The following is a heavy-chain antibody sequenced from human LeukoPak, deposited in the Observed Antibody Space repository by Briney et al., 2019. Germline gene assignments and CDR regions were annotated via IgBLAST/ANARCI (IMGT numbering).Heavy chain of an antibody. CDR1: GFTFSSYA. V-gene: IGHV3-30*04. Sequence: GGSLRLSCGDSGFTFSSYAMHWVRQAPGKGLEWLAVISYDGSNKYYADSVKGRFTISRDNSKNTLYLQMNSLRAEDTAVYYCAREGTRAGAGTNRFDYWGQGTLVTVSS. D-gene: IGHD6-19*01. J-gene: IGHJ4*02. CDR3: AREGTRAGAGTNRFDY. CDR2: ISYDGSNK.